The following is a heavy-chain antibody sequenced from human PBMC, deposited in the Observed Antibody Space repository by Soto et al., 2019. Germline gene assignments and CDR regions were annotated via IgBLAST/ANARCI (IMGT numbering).Heavy chain of an antibody. CDR2: IYYSGST. V-gene: IGHV4-39*01. Sequence: SETLSLTCTVSGGSISSSSYYWGWIRQPPGKGLEWIGSIYYSGSTYYNPSLKSRVTISVDTSKNQFSLKLSSVTAADTAVYYCARHIKSKKAAPSPYDFWSGYRAYYFDYWGQGTLVTVSS. CDR1: GGSISSSSYY. CDR3: ARHIKSKKAAPSPYDFWSGYRAYYFDY. J-gene: IGHJ4*02. D-gene: IGHD3-3*01.